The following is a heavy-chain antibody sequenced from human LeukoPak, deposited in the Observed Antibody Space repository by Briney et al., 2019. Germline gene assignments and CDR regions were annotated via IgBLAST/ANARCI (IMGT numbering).Heavy chain of an antibody. V-gene: IGHV4-59*01. Sequence: PSETLSLTCTVSGGSISNYYWSWIRQPPGKGLEWIGYIYNSGHTNYNPSLKSRVTISEDTSKNQLSLKLSSVTAADTAVYYCARAAVATSRYFQHWGQGTLVTVSS. CDR1: GGSISNYY. CDR3: ARAAVATSRYFQH. J-gene: IGHJ1*01. CDR2: IYNSGHT. D-gene: IGHD5-12*01.